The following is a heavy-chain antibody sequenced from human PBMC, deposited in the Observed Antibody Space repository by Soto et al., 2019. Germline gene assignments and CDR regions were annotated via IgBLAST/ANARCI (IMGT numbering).Heavy chain of an antibody. D-gene: IGHD6-19*01. CDR2: ISWNSGSI. CDR3: AKDGYSSGWYRSGAFDI. CDR1: GFTFDDYA. V-gene: IGHV3-9*01. Sequence: EVQLVESGGGLVQPGRSLRLSCAASGFTFDDYAMHWVRQAPGKGLEWVSGISWNSGSIGYADSVKGRFTISRDNAKNSLYLQMNSLRAQDTALYYCAKDGYSSGWYRSGAFDIWGQGTMVTVSS. J-gene: IGHJ3*02.